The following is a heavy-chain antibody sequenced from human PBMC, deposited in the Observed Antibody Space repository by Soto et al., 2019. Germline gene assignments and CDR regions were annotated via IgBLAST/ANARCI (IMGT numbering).Heavy chain of an antibody. D-gene: IGHD6-13*01. CDR3: ASQHSSSWYGLLYFAY. Sequence: SSETLSLACTVSGGSISSSSYYWGWIRQPPGKGLEWIGSIYYSGSTYYNPSLKSRVTISVDTSKNQFSLKLSSMTAADTAVYYCASQHSSSWYGLLYFAYWGQGTLVTVSS. CDR2: IYYSGST. CDR1: GGSISSSSYY. J-gene: IGHJ4*02. V-gene: IGHV4-39*01.